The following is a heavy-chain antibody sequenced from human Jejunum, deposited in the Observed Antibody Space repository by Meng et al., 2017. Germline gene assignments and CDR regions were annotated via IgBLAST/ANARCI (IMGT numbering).Heavy chain of an antibody. CDR1: GYTFTDYY. J-gene: IGHJ4*02. V-gene: IGHV1-2*02. CDR2: IVPNSGGT. CDR3: ARTWDQDSGSYFGY. Sequence: ASVKVSCKASGYTFTDYYLHSVRQAPGQGLEGMGWIVPNSGGTNYAQMFQGRVTMTRDTSISTAYMKLTSLTSDDTAVYFCARTWDQDSGSYFGYWGQGALVTVSS. D-gene: IGHD1-26*01.